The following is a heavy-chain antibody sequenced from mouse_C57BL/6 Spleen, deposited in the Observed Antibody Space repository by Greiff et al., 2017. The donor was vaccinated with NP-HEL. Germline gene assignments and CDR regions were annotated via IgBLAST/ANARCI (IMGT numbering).Heavy chain of an antibody. CDR2: ISYDGSN. CDR3: AREECYDAAWFAY. V-gene: IGHV3-6*01. D-gene: IGHD2-12*01. Sequence: EVQLQESGPGLVKPSQSLSLTCSVTGYSITSGYYWNWIRQFPGNKLEWMGYISYDGSNNYNPSLKNRISITRDTSKNQFVLELNSVTPEDKATYYCAREECYDAAWFAYWGQGTLVTVAA. J-gene: IGHJ3*01. CDR1: GYSITSGYY.